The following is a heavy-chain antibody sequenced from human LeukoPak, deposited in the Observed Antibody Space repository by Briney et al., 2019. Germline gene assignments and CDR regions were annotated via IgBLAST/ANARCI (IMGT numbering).Heavy chain of an antibody. Sequence: GGSLRLSCAASGFTFSSYGMHWVRQAPGKGLEWVAVTSYDGSNKYYADSVKGRFTISRDNSKNTLYLQMNSLRAEDTAVCYCAKSVAAVGARYDSSGYADYWGQGTLVTVSS. D-gene: IGHD3-22*01. CDR3: AKSVAAVGARYDSSGYADY. J-gene: IGHJ4*02. CDR2: TSYDGSNK. CDR1: GFTFSSYG. V-gene: IGHV3-30*18.